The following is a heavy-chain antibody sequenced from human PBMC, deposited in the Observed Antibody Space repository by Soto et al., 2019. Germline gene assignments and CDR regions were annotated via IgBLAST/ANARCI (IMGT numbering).Heavy chain of an antibody. CDR3: AREGGYCTNGVWLASSCYYYYGMDV. D-gene: IGHD2-8*01. J-gene: IGHJ6*02. V-gene: IGHV1-69*01. CDR2: IIPIFGTA. Sequence: QVQLVQSGAEVKKPGSSVKVSCKASGGTFSSYAISWVRQAPGQGLEWMGGIIPIFGTANYAQKFQGRVTITADEATSTAYMELSRLRSEDTAVYYCAREGGYCTNGVWLASSCYYYYGMDVWGQGTTVTVSS. CDR1: GGTFSSYA.